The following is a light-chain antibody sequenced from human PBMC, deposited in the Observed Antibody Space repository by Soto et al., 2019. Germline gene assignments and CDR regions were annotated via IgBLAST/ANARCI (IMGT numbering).Light chain of an antibody. CDR3: QQYYSNPFT. CDR2: WAS. Sequence: DIVMTQSPDSLAVSLGERATINCKSSQSVLYSSNNKNYLAWYQQKPGQPPKLLIYWASTRESGVPDRFRGSGSGKDFTLTISSLQAEDVAVYYCQQYYSNPFTFGPGTKVDIK. CDR1: QSVLYSSNNKNY. J-gene: IGKJ3*01. V-gene: IGKV4-1*01.